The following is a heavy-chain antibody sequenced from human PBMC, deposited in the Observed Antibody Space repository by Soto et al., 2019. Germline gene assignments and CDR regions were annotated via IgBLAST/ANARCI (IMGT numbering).Heavy chain of an antibody. J-gene: IGHJ6*02. D-gene: IGHD3-10*01. V-gene: IGHV1-69*06. Sequence: SVKVSCKSSVGTLSSYAISLVRQAPGQGLEWMGGIIPIFGTANYAQKFQGRVTITADRSTSTAYMDLSSLRSEYTAVYYCAREDPMGRGVIMEYYYGMDVWGQGTTFPVSS. CDR3: AREDPMGRGVIMEYYYGMDV. CDR1: VGTLSSYA. CDR2: IIPIFGTA.